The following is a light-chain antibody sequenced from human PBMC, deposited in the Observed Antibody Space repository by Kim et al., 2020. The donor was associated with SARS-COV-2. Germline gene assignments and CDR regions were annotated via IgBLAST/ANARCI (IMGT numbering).Light chain of an antibody. CDR1: NIGGKS. Sequence: VSVAPGRTATITCGGHNIGGKSVHWYQQKPGQAPVLVIDYDSDRPSGIPDRFSGSNSGNTATLSISRVEAGDEADYYCQVWDSLSGVIFGGGTQLTVL. CDR2: YDS. V-gene: IGLV3-21*04. J-gene: IGLJ2*01. CDR3: QVWDSLSGVI.